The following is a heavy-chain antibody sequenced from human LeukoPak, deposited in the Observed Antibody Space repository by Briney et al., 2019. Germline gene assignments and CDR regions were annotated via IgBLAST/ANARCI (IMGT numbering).Heavy chain of an antibody. Sequence: GGSLRLSCAASGFTFSDYYMTWIRQAPGEGLEWVSYISNSGTTIYYADSVGGRFTISRDNAKNSLYLQMNSLRAEDTAVYYCASGDTVAGTYNWWGQGTLVTVSS. D-gene: IGHD6-19*01. V-gene: IGHV3-11*04. CDR3: ASGDTVAGTYNW. CDR2: ISNSGTTI. J-gene: IGHJ4*02. CDR1: GFTFSDYY.